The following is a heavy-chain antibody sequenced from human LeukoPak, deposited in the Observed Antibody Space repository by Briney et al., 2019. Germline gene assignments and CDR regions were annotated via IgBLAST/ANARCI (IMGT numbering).Heavy chain of an antibody. CDR2: ISGSGGST. CDR1: GFTFSSYA. CDR3: AKGCSSWYRCDY. J-gene: IGHJ4*02. Sequence: PGGSLRLSCAASGFTFSSYAMSWVRQAPGKGLEWVSAISGSGGSTYYADSVKGWFTISRDNSKNTLYLQMNSLRAEDTAVYYCAKGCSSWYRCDYWGQGTLVTVSS. V-gene: IGHV3-23*01. D-gene: IGHD6-13*01.